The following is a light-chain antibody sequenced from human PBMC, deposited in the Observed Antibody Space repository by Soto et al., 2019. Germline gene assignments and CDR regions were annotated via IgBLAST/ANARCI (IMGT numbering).Light chain of an antibody. V-gene: IGKV1-9*01. Sequence: DIELSQSPSSLSASVEDRVTITCRASQGTSSYLAWFQQKPGRAPKLQIYGASTLQSGVPARFSGSGSGTDFTLTISNLQPEDFATYYCQQLNAYPLTFGQGTRLEIK. CDR2: GAS. CDR1: QGTSSY. J-gene: IGKJ5*01. CDR3: QQLNAYPLT.